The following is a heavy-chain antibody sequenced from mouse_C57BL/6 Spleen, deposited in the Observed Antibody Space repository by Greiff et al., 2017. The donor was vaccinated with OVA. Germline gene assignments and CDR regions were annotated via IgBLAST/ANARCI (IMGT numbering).Heavy chain of an antibody. CDR2: INPNNGGT. CDR1: GYTFTDYY. V-gene: IGHV1-26*01. J-gene: IGHJ1*03. CDR3: ARDLITTVVAESFDG. D-gene: IGHD1-1*01. Sequence: EVQLQQSGPELVKPGASVKISCKASGYTFTDYYMNWVKQSHGKSLEWIGDINPNNGGTSYNQTFKGKATLTVDKSSSTAYMELRSLTSEDSAVYYWARDLITTVVAESFDGWGTGTTVTVSS.